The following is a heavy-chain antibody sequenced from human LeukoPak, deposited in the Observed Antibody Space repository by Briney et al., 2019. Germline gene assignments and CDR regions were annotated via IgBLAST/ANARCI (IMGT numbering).Heavy chain of an antibody. CDR2: IRSSSET. CDR3: ARDAGNSGYGCDL. CDR1: GFTFSSYS. J-gene: IGHJ5*02. Sequence: GGTLRLSCAASGFTFSSYSMNWVRQAPGKGLEWVSHIRSSSETFYADSVKGRFTISRDNARNSLYLQMNNLRGEDTAIYYCARDAGNSGYGCDLWGQGTLVTVSS. V-gene: IGHV3-48*01. D-gene: IGHD5-12*01.